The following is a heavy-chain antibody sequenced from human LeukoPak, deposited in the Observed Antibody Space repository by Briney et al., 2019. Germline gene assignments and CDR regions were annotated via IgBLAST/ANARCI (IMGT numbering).Heavy chain of an antibody. V-gene: IGHV3-23*01. CDR3: AREAGYSGYDYPDY. Sequence: GGSLRLSCAAPGFTFSSYAMSWVRQAPGKGLEWVSAISGSGYSTYYADSVKGRFTISRDNSKNTLYLQMNSLRAEDTAVYYCAREAGYSGYDYPDYWGQGTLVTVSS. D-gene: IGHD5-12*01. J-gene: IGHJ4*02. CDR1: GFTFSSYA. CDR2: ISGSGYST.